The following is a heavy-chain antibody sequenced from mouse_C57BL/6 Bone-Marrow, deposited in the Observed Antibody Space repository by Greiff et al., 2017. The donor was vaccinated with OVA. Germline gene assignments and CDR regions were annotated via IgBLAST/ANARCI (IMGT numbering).Heavy chain of an antibody. CDR1: GYTFTDYE. CDR2: IDPETGGT. Sequence: QVQLQQSGAELVRPGASVTLSCKASGYTFTDYEMHWVKQTPVHGLEWIGAIDPETGGTAYNQKFKGKAILTADKSSSTAYMELRSLTSEDSAVYYCTRNLFITTVVATGNFDVWGTGTTVTVSS. D-gene: IGHD1-1*01. CDR3: TRNLFITTVVATGNFDV. J-gene: IGHJ1*03. V-gene: IGHV1-15*01.